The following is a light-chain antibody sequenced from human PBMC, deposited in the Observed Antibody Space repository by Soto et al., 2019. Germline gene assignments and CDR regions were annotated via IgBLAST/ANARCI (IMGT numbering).Light chain of an antibody. CDR3: QTWDTGARVV. CDR1: SGHSSYA. J-gene: IGLJ2*01. Sequence: QLVLTQSPSASASLGASVKLTCTLSSGHSSYAIAWHQQQPEKGPRYLMKLSSDGSHSKGGGIPDRFSGSSSGAERYLTISSLQSEDEADYYCQTWDTGARVVFGGGTKLTVL. CDR2: LSSDGSH. V-gene: IGLV4-69*01.